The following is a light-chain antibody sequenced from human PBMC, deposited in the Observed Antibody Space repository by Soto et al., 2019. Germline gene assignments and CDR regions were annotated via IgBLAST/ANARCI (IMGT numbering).Light chain of an antibody. V-gene: IGKV1-39*01. CDR1: QNIVIY. J-gene: IGKJ3*01. CDR2: AAS. CDR3: QQTYNDLRT. Sequence: IQMTQYPTSLSASVGDTATIACRASQNIVIYLNWYQQKPDKAPRLLIYAASNLQSGVPSRFGGSGSGTDFSLTISSLQPEDFAVYYCQQTYNDLRTFGPGTKVDI.